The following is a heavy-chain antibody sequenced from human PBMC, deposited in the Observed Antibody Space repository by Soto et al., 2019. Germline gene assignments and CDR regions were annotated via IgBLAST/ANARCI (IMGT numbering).Heavy chain of an antibody. CDR2: ISYDGSNK. CDR3: ASNADYYDSSGYYSWFDP. J-gene: IGHJ5*02. V-gene: IGHV3-30-3*01. CDR1: GFTFSSYA. Sequence: QVQLVESGGGVVQPGRSLRLSCAASGFTFSSYAMHWVRQAPGKGLEWVAVISYDGSNKYYADSVKGRFTISRDNSKNTLYLQMNSLRAEDTGVYYCASNADYYDSSGYYSWFDPWGQGTLVTVSS. D-gene: IGHD3-22*01.